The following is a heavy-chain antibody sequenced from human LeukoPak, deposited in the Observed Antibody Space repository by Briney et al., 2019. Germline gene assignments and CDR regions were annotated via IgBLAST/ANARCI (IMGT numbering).Heavy chain of an antibody. CDR1: GYPFTGYY. D-gene: IGHD6-13*01. CDR2: INPNSGGT. CDR3: AREESSSWFIDY. J-gene: IGHJ4*02. Sequence: ASVKVSCKASGYPFTGYYMHWVRQAPGQGLEWMGRINPNSGGTNYAQKFQGRVTMTRDTSISTAYMELSRLRSDDTAVYYCAREESSSWFIDYWGQGTLVTVSS. V-gene: IGHV1-2*06.